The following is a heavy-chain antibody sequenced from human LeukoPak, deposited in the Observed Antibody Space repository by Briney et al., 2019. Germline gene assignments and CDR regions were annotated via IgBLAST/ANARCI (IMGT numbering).Heavy chain of an antibody. CDR1: GGTFSSYA. V-gene: IGHV1-69*13. J-gene: IGHJ4*02. CDR2: IIPIFGTA. D-gene: IGHD2-15*01. Sequence: SVKVSCKASGGTFSSYAISWVRQAPGQGLGWMGGIIPIFGTANYAQKFQGRVTITADESTSTAYMELSSLRSEDTAVYYCARDCSGGSCYGDYWGQGTLVTVSS. CDR3: ARDCSGGSCYGDY.